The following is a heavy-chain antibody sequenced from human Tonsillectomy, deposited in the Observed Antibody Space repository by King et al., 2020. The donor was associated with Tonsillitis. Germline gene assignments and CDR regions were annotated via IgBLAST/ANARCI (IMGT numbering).Heavy chain of an antibody. V-gene: IGHV4-34*01. J-gene: IGHJ5*02. Sequence: VQIQQWGAGLLKPSETLSLTCAVHGGSFSGYYWSWIRQPPGKGLEWIGEINQSGSTNYNPSLKSRVTISVNTSKTQFSLKLSSVTAADTAVFYCARVRPGMPAAGTSNWFDPWGQGTLVTVSS. D-gene: IGHD6-13*01. CDR3: ARVRPGMPAAGTSNWFDP. CDR2: INQSGST. CDR1: GGSFSGYY.